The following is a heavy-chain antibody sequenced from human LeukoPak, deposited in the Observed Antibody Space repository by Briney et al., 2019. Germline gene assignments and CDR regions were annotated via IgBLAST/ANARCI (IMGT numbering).Heavy chain of an antibody. J-gene: IGHJ5*02. Sequence: GGSLRLSCAASGFTFSSYGVSWVRQAPGKGLEWVSTISGSGGSTYYADSVKGRFTISRDNSKNTLYLQMNSLRVEDTAIYNCAKDQQSISYSPWGQGTLVTVSS. V-gene: IGHV3-23*01. D-gene: IGHD4-11*01. CDR1: GFTFSSYG. CDR2: ISGSGGST. CDR3: AKDQQSISYSP.